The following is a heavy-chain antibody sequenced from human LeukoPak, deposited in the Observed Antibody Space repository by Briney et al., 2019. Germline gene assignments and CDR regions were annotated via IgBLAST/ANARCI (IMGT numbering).Heavy chain of an antibody. V-gene: IGHV1-46*03. D-gene: IGHD5-12*01. CDR2: INPSGGST. CDR3: ARDPRSEPYEAQP. J-gene: IGHJ5*02. Sequence: ASVKVSCKASGYTFTSYYMHWVRQAPGQGLEWMGIINPSGGSTSYAQKFQGRVTMTRDTSTSTVYMGLSSLRSEDTAVYYCARDPRSEPYEAQPWGQGTLVTVSS. CDR1: GYTFTSYY.